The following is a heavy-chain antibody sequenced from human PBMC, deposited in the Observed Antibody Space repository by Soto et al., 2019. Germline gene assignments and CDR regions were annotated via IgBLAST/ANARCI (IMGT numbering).Heavy chain of an antibody. CDR2: ISSSSSYI. CDR1: GFTFSSYS. D-gene: IGHD6-13*01. J-gene: IGHJ6*02. Sequence: GGSLRLSCAASGFTFSSYSMNWVRQAPGKGLEWVSSISSSSSYIYYADSVKGRFTISRDNAKNSLYLQMNSLRAEDTAVYYCARDFTAAGTPYYGMDVWGQGTTVTVSS. CDR3: ARDFTAAGTPYYGMDV. V-gene: IGHV3-21*01.